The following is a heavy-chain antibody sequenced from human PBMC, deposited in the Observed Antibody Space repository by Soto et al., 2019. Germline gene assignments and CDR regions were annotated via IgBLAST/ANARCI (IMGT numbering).Heavy chain of an antibody. D-gene: IGHD3-10*01. CDR3: ARDAISMVRGTNNWFDP. V-gene: IGHV3-23*01. CDR1: GFTFSSHA. CDR2: ISGSGDYT. Sequence: GGSLRLSCVTSGFTFSSHAMSWVRQAPGKGLDWVSSISGSGDYTYYVDSVKGRFTISRDNSKNTLYLQMNRLRADDTAVYYCARDAISMVRGTNNWFDPWGQGTLVTVSS. J-gene: IGHJ5*02.